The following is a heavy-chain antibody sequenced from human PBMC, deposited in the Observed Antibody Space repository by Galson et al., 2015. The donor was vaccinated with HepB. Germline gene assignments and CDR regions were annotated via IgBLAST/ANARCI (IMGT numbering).Heavy chain of an antibody. CDR1: GFTFSNYG. J-gene: IGHJ4*02. V-gene: IGHV3-23*01. CDR3: AKRDTISQYFFDY. D-gene: IGHD3-3*02. Sequence: SLRLSCAVSGFTFSNYGMSWVRQAPGKGLEWVSTASKTVPTTYYADSVRGRFTISRDNSRNMVYLQMNSLRDEDTAVYYCAKRDTISQYFFDYWGQGILVTVSS. CDR2: ASKTVPTT.